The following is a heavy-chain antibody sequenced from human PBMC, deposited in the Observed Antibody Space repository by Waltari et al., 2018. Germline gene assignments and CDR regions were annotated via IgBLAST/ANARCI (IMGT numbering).Heavy chain of an antibody. CDR3: VKGGWGFGAFYEQH. J-gene: IGHJ1*01. CDR2: IGWNSGAG. Sequence: EVQLVASGGGLVQSGRSLRISGVGSGFAFDDYAMYWVRQRPGKGLEWVSGIGWNSGAGGYADSVRGRFSTYRDNAKKSLYLQMGRLRPEDTALYYCVKGGWGFGAFYEQHWGQGIQVTVSS. CDR1: GFAFDDYA. D-gene: IGHD3-10*01. V-gene: IGHV3-9*01.